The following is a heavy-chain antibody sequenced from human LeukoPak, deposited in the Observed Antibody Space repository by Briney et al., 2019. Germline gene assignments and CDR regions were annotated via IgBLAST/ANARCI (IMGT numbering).Heavy chain of an antibody. Sequence: GGSLRLSCAASGFTFSSYAMGWVRQAPGKGLEGVSAISGSGGSTYYADSVKGRFTIPRDNSKNTLYLQMNSLRAEDTAVYYCAKTPSGWYWYFDLWGRGTLVTVSS. J-gene: IGHJ2*01. CDR2: ISGSGGST. D-gene: IGHD6-19*01. V-gene: IGHV3-23*01. CDR1: GFTFSSYA. CDR3: AKTPSGWYWYFDL.